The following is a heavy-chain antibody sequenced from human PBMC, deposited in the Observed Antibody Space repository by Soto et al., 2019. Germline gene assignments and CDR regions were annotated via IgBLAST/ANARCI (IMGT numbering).Heavy chain of an antibody. CDR2: IYPADSDT. V-gene: IGHV5-51*01. J-gene: IGHJ4*02. CDR3: TRHPPYGGYVLY. CDR1: GYSFPDYW. D-gene: IGHD5-12*01. Sequence: PGESLKISCRGSGYSFPDYWIGGVRQMPGKGLEWVGLIYPADSDTRYSPSFQGQVTISADKSINTAYLQWSSLKASDTAMYYCTRHPPYGGYVLYWGQGTLVTGSS.